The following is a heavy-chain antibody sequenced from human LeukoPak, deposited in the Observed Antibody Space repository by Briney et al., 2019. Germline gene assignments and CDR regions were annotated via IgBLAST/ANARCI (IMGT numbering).Heavy chain of an antibody. CDR2: IRYDGSNK. CDR1: GFTFSSYG. CDR3: AKDGGGSYSSFGYYFDY. D-gene: IGHD1-26*01. Sequence: SGGSLRLSCAASGFTFSSYGMHWVRQAPGKGLEWVAFIRYDGSNKYYADSVKGRFTISRDNSKNTLYLQMNSLRAEDTAVYYCAKDGGGSYSSFGYYFDYWGQGTLVTVSS. V-gene: IGHV3-30*02. J-gene: IGHJ4*02.